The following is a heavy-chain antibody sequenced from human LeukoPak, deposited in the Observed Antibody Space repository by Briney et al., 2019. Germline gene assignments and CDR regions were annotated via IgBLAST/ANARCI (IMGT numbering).Heavy chain of an antibody. J-gene: IGHJ3*02. CDR2: ISYDGSNK. CDR3: ARYDSSGYFSRGAFDI. Sequence: QPGGSLRLSCAASGFTFSNYAMHWVRQAPGKGLEWVAVISYDGSNKYYTDSVKGRFTISRENAKNSLYLQMNSLRAGDTAVYYCARYDSSGYFSRGAFDIWGQGTMVTVSS. D-gene: IGHD3-22*01. V-gene: IGHV3-30*14. CDR1: GFTFSNYA.